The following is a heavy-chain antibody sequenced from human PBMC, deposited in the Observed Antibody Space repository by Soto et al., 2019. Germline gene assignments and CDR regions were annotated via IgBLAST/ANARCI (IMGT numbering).Heavy chain of an antibody. CDR3: ARDGGRHSGGIDY. CDR2: IIPIFGTA. D-gene: IGHD1-26*01. V-gene: IGHV1-69*13. CDR1: GGTFSSYS. J-gene: IGHJ4*02. Sequence: ASVKVSCKASGGTFSSYSINWVRQAPGQGLEWMGEIIPIFGTANYAQKFQGRVTITADESTSTAYMELSSLRSEDTAVYYCARDGGRHSGGIDYWVREPWSPSPQ.